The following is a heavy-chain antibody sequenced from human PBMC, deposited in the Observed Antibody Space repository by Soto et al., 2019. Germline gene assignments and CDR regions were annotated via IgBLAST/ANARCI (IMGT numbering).Heavy chain of an antibody. D-gene: IGHD3-10*01. CDR1: GFTFSSYA. Sequence: PGGSLRLSCAASGFTFSSYAMSWVRQAPGKGLEWVSAISGSGGSTYYADSVKGRFTISRDNSKNTLYLQMNSLRAEDTAVYYCAKAVLLWFGESSWGTLDYWGQGTLVTVSS. J-gene: IGHJ4*02. V-gene: IGHV3-23*01. CDR2: ISGSGGST. CDR3: AKAVLLWFGESSWGTLDY.